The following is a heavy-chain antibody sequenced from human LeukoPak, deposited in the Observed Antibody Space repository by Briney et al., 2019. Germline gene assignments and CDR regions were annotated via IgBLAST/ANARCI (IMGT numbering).Heavy chain of an antibody. V-gene: IGHV3-23*01. CDR1: GFTFSSYA. J-gene: IGHJ4*02. Sequence: GGSLRLSCAASGFTFSSYAMNWVRQAPGKGLEWVSAISGSGGSTYYADSVKGRFTISRDNSKNTLYLQMNSLRAEDTAVYYCAKAIASVVVPAATTDYWGQGTLVTVSS. CDR3: AKAIASVVVPAATTDY. CDR2: ISGSGGST. D-gene: IGHD2-2*01.